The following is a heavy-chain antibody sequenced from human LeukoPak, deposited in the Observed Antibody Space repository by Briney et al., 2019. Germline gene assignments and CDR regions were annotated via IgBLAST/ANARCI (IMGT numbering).Heavy chain of an antibody. D-gene: IGHD3-22*01. CDR1: GFTFSSYA. CDR3: AKGTYYYDSSGYYPPNFFDY. V-gene: IGHV3-23*01. CDR2: ISGSGGST. Sequence: PGGSLRLSCAASGFTFSSYAMSWVRQAPGKGLEWVSDISGSGGSTYYADSVKGRFTISRGNSKNTLYLQMNSLRAEDTAVYYCAKGTYYYDSSGYYPPNFFDYWGQGTLVTVSS. J-gene: IGHJ4*02.